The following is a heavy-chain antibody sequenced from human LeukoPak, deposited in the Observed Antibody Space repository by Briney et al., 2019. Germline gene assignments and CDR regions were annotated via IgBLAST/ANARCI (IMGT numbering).Heavy chain of an antibody. CDR2: IYYSGNT. D-gene: IGHD2-2*01. CDR3: ARGNKKIESRQLLAENAFDI. J-gene: IGHJ3*02. CDR1: GGSISSSSYY. Sequence: SETLSFTCTVSGGSISSSSYYWGWIRQPPGKGLEWIGSIYYSGNTYYNPSLKSRVTISVDTSKNQFSLKLGSVTAADTAVYYCARGNKKIESRQLLAENAFDIWGQGTMVTVSS. V-gene: IGHV4-39*01.